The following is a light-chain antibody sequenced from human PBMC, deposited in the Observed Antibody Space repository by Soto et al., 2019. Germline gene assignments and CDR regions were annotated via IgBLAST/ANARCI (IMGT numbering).Light chain of an antibody. CDR2: AAP. Sequence: DIQMTQSPSSVSASVGDRVTITCRASQDISDWLAWHQQKPGKAPKLLIYAAPTLHSGVPSRFSVSGSGTDFNLTISSLQPEDFATYYCQQGHTFPLTFGGGTKVEIK. CDR3: QQGHTFPLT. CDR1: QDISDW. J-gene: IGKJ4*01. V-gene: IGKV1-12*01.